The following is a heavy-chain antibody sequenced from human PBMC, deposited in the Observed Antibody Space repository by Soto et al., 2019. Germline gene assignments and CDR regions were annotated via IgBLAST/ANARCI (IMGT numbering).Heavy chain of an antibody. D-gene: IGHD3-9*01. V-gene: IGHV3-23*01. CDR1: GFTFSSYA. CDR3: AKLGYYDILTGYYSAFDI. CDR2: ISGSGGST. J-gene: IGHJ3*02. Sequence: HPGGSLRLSCAASGFTFSSYAMSWVRQAPGKGLEWVSAISGSGGSTYYADSVKGRFTISRDNSKNTLYLQMNSLRAEDTAVYYCAKLGYYDILTGYYSAFDIWGQGTMVTVSS.